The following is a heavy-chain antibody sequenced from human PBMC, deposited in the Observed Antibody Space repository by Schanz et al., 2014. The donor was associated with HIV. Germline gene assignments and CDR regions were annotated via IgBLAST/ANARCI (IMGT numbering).Heavy chain of an antibody. CDR3: AKETEQLRYLGYFDY. CDR2: ISWNSGSI. CDR1: GFSFEEYA. V-gene: IGHV3-9*01. Sequence: EVQLVEFGGDLVQPGRSLRLSCAASGFSFEEYAMHWVRQAPGKGLEWVSGISWNSGSIGYADSVKGRFTISRDNAKNSLYLQMNSLRAEDTALYYCAKETEQLRYLGYFDYWGQGTLVTVSS. D-gene: IGHD3-9*01. J-gene: IGHJ4*02.